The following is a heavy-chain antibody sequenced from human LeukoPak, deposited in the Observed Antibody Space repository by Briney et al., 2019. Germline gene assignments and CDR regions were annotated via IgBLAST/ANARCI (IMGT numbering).Heavy chain of an antibody. J-gene: IGHJ6*03. D-gene: IGHD4-17*01. V-gene: IGHV1-2*02. CDR3: ARSVGDYGDYYYMDV. CDR2: INPNSGGT. CDR1: GYTFTGYY. Sequence: ASVKVSCKGSGYTFTGYYMHWVRQAPGQGLEWMGWINPNSGGTNYAQKFQGRVTMTRNTSISTAYMELSSLRSEDTAVYYCARSVGDYGDYYYMDVWGKGTTVTISS.